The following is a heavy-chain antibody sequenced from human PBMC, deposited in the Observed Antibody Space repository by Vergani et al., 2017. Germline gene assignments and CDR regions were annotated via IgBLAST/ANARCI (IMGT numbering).Heavy chain of an antibody. D-gene: IGHD1-26*01. J-gene: IGHJ4*02. CDR3: ARDHWENFDY. CDR1: GFNFSGYI. V-gene: IGHV3-48*01. CDR2: ISTGSAGSETI. Sequence: EVQLAESGGGLVQPGGSLRLSCAASGFNFSGYIMNWVRQAPGKGLEWVSYISTGSAGSETIFYADSVKGRFTVSRDNAKNSLYLQMNSLRAEDTAVYYCARDHWENFDYWGKGTLGTVSS.